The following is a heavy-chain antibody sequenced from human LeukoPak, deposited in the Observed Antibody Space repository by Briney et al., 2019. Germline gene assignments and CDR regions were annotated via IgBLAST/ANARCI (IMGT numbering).Heavy chain of an antibody. CDR3: ARLGSGWPYYYYGMDV. CDR1: GYSFTNYW. CDR2: IHPGDSDT. Sequence: GESLKISCEGSGYSFTNYWIGWVRQMPGKGLEWMGIIHPGDSDTRYRPSFQGQVTISADKSISTAYLQWSSLKASDTAMYYCARLGSGWPYYYYGMDVWGQGTTVTVSS. J-gene: IGHJ6*02. D-gene: IGHD6-19*01. V-gene: IGHV5-51*01.